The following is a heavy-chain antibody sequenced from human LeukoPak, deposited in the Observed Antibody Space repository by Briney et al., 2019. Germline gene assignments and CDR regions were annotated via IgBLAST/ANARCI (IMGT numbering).Heavy chain of an antibody. CDR1: GFTVSSNY. Sequence: GGSLRLSCAASGFTVSSNYMSWVRQAPGKGLEWVSVIYSGGSTYYADSVKGRFTISRDNAKNTLYLQMNSLRAEDTAVYYCARFYYDSSGYYYPSGLTSRFLYYYYMDVWGKGTTVTVSS. CDR2: IYSGGST. D-gene: IGHD3-22*01. CDR3: ARFYYDSSGYYYPSGLTSRFLYYYYMDV. V-gene: IGHV3-53*01. J-gene: IGHJ6*03.